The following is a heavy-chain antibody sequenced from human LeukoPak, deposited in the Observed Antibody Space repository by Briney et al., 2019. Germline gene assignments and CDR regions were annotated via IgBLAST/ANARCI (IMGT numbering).Heavy chain of an antibody. Sequence: GESLKISCKASGYDFTNYWIGWVRQMPGKGLEWMGILYPGDSKTRYSPSFRGQVTISADKSISTAYLQWSSLEASDTAMYYCAKQAAYRSYWAADPAFDIWGQGTMVTVSS. D-gene: IGHD1-26*01. CDR1: GYDFTNYW. V-gene: IGHV5-51*01. CDR3: AKQAAYRSYWAADPAFDI. J-gene: IGHJ3*02. CDR2: LYPGDSKT.